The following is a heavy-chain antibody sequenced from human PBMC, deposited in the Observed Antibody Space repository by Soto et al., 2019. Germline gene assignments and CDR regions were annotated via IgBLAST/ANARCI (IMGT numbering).Heavy chain of an antibody. CDR1: GGSISSSSYY. CDR2: IYYSGST. D-gene: IGHD2-15*01. CDR3: ASTVYCSGGSCQYDTLHGFDP. Sequence: SETLSLTCTVSGGSISSSSYYWGWIRQPPGKGLEWIGSIYYSGSTYYNPSLKSRVTISVDTSKNQFSLKLSSVTAADTAVYYCASTVYCSGGSCQYDTLHGFDPWGQGTLVTVSS. V-gene: IGHV4-39*01. J-gene: IGHJ5*02.